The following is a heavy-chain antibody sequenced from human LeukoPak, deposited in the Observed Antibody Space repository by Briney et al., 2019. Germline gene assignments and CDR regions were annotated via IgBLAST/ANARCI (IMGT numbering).Heavy chain of an antibody. D-gene: IGHD3-3*01. CDR1: GATFSNYW. J-gene: IGHJ3*02. CDR2: IKQDGSEK. CDR3: AKAQSPIYYDFWSGYLGDAFDI. V-gene: IGHV3-7*03. Sequence: GGSLRLSCAASGATFSNYWMSWVRQAPGKGLEWVANIKQDGSEKYYVDSVKGRFTISRDNAKNSLYLQMNSLRAEDTALYYCAKAQSPIYYDFWSGYLGDAFDIWGQGTMVTVSS.